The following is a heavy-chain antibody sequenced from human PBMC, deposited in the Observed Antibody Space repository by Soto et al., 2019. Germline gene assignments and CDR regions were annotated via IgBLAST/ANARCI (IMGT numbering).Heavy chain of an antibody. V-gene: IGHV3-7*01. J-gene: IGHJ4*02. CDR3: ARGFYGGYTYGPGDY. CDR1: GFMFSAYW. CDR2: IHGDGGKV. Sequence: GGSLRLSCAASGFMFSAYWMSWVRQAPGKGLEWVANIHGDGGKVYYVDSVKGRFTISRDNAKRSLYLQMNSLRAEDTAVYYCARGFYGGYTYGPGDYWGQGALVTVSS. D-gene: IGHD5-18*01.